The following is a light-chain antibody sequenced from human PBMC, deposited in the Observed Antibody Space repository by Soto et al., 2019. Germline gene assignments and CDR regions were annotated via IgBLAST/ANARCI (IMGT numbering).Light chain of an antibody. CDR1: QSIGNY. CDR2: ATS. V-gene: IGKV3-11*01. J-gene: IGKJ3*01. Sequence: EVVLTQSPATLSLSPGEGATLSCRASQSIGNYLAWYQQKPGQAPRLLIYATSNRATGIPARFSGSGSGTAFTLTISSLETADFAVYYCQQRSSWPFTFGPGTKVDIK. CDR3: QQRSSWPFT.